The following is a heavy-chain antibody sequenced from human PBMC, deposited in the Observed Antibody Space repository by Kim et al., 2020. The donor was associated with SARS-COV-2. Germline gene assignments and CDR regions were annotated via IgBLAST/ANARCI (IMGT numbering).Heavy chain of an antibody. J-gene: IGHJ6*02. CDR1: GYTLTELS. D-gene: IGHD5-12*01. Sequence: ASVKVSCKVSGYTLTELSMHWVRQAPGKGLEWMGGFDPEDGETIYAQKFQGRVTMTEDTSTDTAYMELSSLRSEATAVYYCARNPIVATKTYYYYYGMDVWGQGTTVTVSS. V-gene: IGHV1-24*01. CDR3: ARNPIVATKTYYYYYGMDV. CDR2: FDPEDGET.